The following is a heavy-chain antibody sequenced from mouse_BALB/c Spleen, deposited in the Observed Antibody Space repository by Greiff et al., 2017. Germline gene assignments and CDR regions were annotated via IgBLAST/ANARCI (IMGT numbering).Heavy chain of an antibody. V-gene: IGHV2-2*02. CDR3: ARYYYGSSWDYYAMDY. Sequence: VQLQQSGPGLVQPSQSLSITCTVSGFSLTSYGVHWVRQSPGKGLEWLGVIWSGGSTDYNAAFISRLSISKDNSKSQVFFKMNSLQANDTAIYYCARYYYGSSWDYYAMDYWGQGTSVTVSS. D-gene: IGHD1-1*01. CDR1: GFSLTSYG. J-gene: IGHJ4*01. CDR2: IWSGGST.